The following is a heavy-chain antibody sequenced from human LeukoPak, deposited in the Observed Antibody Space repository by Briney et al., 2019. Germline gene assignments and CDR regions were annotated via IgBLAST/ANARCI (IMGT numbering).Heavy chain of an antibody. D-gene: IGHD2-15*01. V-gene: IGHV4-34*01. CDR1: GGSFSGYY. J-gene: IGHJ4*02. CDR2: INHSGST. CDR3: ARAGYCSGGSCYSSAALDY. Sequence: SETLSLTCAVYGGSFSGYYWSWIRQPPGKGLEWIGEINHSGSTNYNPSLKSRVTISVDTSKNQFSLELSSVTAADTAVYYCARAGYCSGGSCYSSAALDYWGQGTLVTVSS.